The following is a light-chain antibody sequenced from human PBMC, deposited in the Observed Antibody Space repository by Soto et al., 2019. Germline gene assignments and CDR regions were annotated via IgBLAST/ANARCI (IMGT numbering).Light chain of an antibody. J-gene: IGKJ2*01. V-gene: IGKV1-39*01. Sequence: DLQMTQSPSSLSASVGDRVTITCRASQSISSYLNWYQQKPGKAPKLLIYAASSLQSGVPSRFSGHGSGTDFTLTISSLQPEDFATYYCQQSYSTPMYTFGQGTKLEIK. CDR2: AAS. CDR1: QSISSY. CDR3: QQSYSTPMYT.